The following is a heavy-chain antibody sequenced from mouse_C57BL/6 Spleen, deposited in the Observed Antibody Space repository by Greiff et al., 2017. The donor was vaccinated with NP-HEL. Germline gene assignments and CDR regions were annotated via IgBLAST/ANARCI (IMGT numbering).Heavy chain of an antibody. CDR2: INPNNGGT. CDR3: ARDVHYGSSYYYAMDY. CDR1: GYTFTDYY. J-gene: IGHJ4*01. V-gene: IGHV1-26*01. D-gene: IGHD1-1*01. Sequence: EVQLQQSGPELVKPGASVKISCKASGYTFTDYYMNWVKQSHGKSLEWIGDINPNNGGTSYNQKFKGKATLTVDKSSSTAYMELRSRTSEDSAVYYCARDVHYGSSYYYAMDYWGQGTSVTVSS.